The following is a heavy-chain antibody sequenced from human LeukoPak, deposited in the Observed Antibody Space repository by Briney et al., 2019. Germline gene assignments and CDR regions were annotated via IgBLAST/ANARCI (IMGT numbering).Heavy chain of an antibody. CDR3: ARFKGAGTTYDY. D-gene: IGHD1-7*01. CDR2: ITPDGSGD. J-gene: IGHJ4*02. V-gene: IGHV3-7*01. Sequence: PGGSLRLACAASGFTFSNHWMSWVRQAPGKGLEWVASITPDGSGDHYMDSVKGRFTVSRDNAENSLYLQMNSLGAEDAAIYYCARFKGAGTTYDYLGQGTLVTVSS. CDR1: GFTFSNHW.